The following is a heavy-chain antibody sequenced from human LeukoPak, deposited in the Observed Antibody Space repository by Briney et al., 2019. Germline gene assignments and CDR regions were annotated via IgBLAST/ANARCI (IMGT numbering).Heavy chain of an antibody. CDR1: GFTFSSYG. D-gene: IGHD4-17*01. Sequence: PGGSLRLSCAASGFTFSSYGMHWVRQAPGKGLEWVAVISYDGSNKYYADSVKGRFTISRDNSKNTLYLQMNSLRAEDTAVYYCAKDHEEDYGEYYYYYYYMDVWGKGTTVTISS. CDR2: ISYDGSNK. V-gene: IGHV3-30*18. CDR3: AKDHEEDYGEYYYYYYYMDV. J-gene: IGHJ6*03.